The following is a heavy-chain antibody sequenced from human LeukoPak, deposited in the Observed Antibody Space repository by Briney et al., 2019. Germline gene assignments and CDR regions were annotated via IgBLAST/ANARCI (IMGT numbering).Heavy chain of an antibody. CDR2: VHLDGRT. CDR1: GGSVSSTNW. Sequence: SETLSLTCGVSGGSVSSTNWWTWIRQPPGKGLEWIGEVHLDGRTNFNPSLKSRLTMSVDLSENHVSLKLTSVTAVDTAVYYCAREGGFYRPLDYSGQGTLVTVSS. CDR3: AREGGFYRPLDY. J-gene: IGHJ4*02. D-gene: IGHD6-25*01. V-gene: IGHV4-4*02.